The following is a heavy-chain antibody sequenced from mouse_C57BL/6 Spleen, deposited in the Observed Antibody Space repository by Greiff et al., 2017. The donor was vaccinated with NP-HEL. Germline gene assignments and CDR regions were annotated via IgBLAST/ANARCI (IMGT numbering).Heavy chain of an antibody. CDR1: GYSFTGYY. CDR3: ARSSPYYSNAFAY. D-gene: IGHD2-5*01. Sequence: VQLQQSGPELVKPGASVKISCKASGYSFTGYYMNWVKQSPEKSLEWIGEINPSTGGTTYNQKFKAKATLTVDKSSSTAYMQLKSLTSEDSAVYYCARSSPYYSNAFAYWGQGTLVTVSA. V-gene: IGHV1-42*01. J-gene: IGHJ3*01. CDR2: INPSTGGT.